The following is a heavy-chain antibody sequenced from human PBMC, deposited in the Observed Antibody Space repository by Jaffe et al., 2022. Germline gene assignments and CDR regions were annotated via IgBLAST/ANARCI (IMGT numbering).Heavy chain of an antibody. CDR1: GFTFGDYA. V-gene: IGHV3-49*04. CDR2: IRSKAYGGTT. Sequence: EVQLVESGGGLVQPGRSLRLSCTASGFTFGDYAMSWVRQAPGKGLEWVGFIRSKAYGGTTEYAASVKGRFTISRDDSKSIAYLQMNSLKTEDTAVYYCTRAGLLWFGEAADVWGKGTTVTVSS. J-gene: IGHJ6*04. CDR3: TRAGLLWFGEAADV. D-gene: IGHD3-10*01.